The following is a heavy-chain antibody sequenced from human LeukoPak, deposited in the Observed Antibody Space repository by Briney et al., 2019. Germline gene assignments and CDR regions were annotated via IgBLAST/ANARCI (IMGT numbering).Heavy chain of an antibody. Sequence: GGSLRLSCAASGFTFSAYAMSWVRQAPGKGLEWVSSISDSAGSTYYAASVTGRFTISRDSSRTTLYLQVNSLRAEDTAVNYCAKQSAGVTTGYFDYWGQGTLVTVSS. CDR3: AKQSAGVTTGYFDY. CDR2: ISDSAGST. CDR1: GFTFSAYA. V-gene: IGHV3-23*01. J-gene: IGHJ4*02. D-gene: IGHD1-26*01.